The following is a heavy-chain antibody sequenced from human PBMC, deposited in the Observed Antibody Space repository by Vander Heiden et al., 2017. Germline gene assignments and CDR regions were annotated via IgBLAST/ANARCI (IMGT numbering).Heavy chain of an antibody. CDR1: DGSISSSSYY. V-gene: IGHV4-39*02. D-gene: IGHD2-2*02. CDR3: ARLSRYCSGTSCYKLEYYFDY. Sequence: QLQLQESGPGLVRPSETLSLTCTVSDGSISSSSYYWGWIRQPPGKGLEWIGIIYFSGNTFYNPSLKSRVTISVDTSKNHFSLNLSSVTAADTAVYYCARLSRYCSGTSCYKLEYYFDYWGQGTLVTVSS. J-gene: IGHJ4*02. CDR2: IYFSGNT.